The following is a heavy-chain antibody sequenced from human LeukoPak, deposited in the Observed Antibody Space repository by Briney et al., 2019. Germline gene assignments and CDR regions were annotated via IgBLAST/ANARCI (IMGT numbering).Heavy chain of an antibody. J-gene: IGHJ4*01. Sequence: GGSLRLSCAASGFTFNSYSMNWVRQAPGKGLEWVSSISSSSSYIYYADSVKGRFTISRDNAKNTLYLQMNSLRAEDTTVYYCGRGGDGYNTGYWGQGTLVTVSS. V-gene: IGHV3-21*01. D-gene: IGHD5-24*01. CDR1: GFTFNSYS. CDR2: ISSSSSYI. CDR3: GRGGDGYNTGY.